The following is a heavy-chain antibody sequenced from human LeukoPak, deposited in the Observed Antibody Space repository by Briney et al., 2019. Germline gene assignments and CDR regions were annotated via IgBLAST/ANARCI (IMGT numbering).Heavy chain of an antibody. D-gene: IGHD1-26*01. CDR2: ISDSGSTI. Sequence: GGSLRLSCAASGFTFSDCYMSWIRQAPGKGLEWVSYISDSGSTIYYADSVMGRFTISRDNAKNSLYLQINSLRAGDTAVYYCARRGATGYFDYWGQGTLVTVSS. CDR3: ARRGATGYFDY. J-gene: IGHJ4*02. CDR1: GFTFSDCY. V-gene: IGHV3-11*04.